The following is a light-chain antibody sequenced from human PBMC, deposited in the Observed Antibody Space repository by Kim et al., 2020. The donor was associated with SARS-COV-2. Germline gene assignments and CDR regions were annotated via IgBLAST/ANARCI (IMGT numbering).Light chain of an antibody. V-gene: IGKV1-39*01. CDR3: QQSYTTPT. J-gene: IGKJ2*01. CDR1: QHINSY. Sequence: LSASVGDTVTITCRASQHINSYLNWYQQKPGKAPELLSYAASRLQSGVPSRFSGSGSGTDFTLTVSSLQPEDIATYYCQQSYTTPTFGQGTKLEI. CDR2: AAS.